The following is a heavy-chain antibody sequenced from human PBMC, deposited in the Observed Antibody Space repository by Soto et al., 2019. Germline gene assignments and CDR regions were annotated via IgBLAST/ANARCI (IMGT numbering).Heavy chain of an antibody. Sequence: QVQLVPSGAEVKKPGASVKVSCKASGYTFTSYGISWARQAPGQGLEWMGWISAYNGNTNYAQKLQGRVTMTTDTSTSTAYMELRSLRSDDTAVYYCARDSVPPTYYDFWSGYKRAPNWFDPWGQGTLVTVSS. J-gene: IGHJ5*02. CDR3: ARDSVPPTYYDFWSGYKRAPNWFDP. V-gene: IGHV1-18*04. CDR2: ISAYNGNT. CDR1: GYTFTSYG. D-gene: IGHD3-3*01.